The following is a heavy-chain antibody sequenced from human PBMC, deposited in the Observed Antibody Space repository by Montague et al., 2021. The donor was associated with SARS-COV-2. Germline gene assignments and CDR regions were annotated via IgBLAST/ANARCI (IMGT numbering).Heavy chain of an antibody. CDR2: MSSSSKYI. V-gene: IGHV3-21*01. CDR3: ARNWNYSWAFDI. CDR1: GFSFSSYN. J-gene: IGHJ3*02. D-gene: IGHD1-7*01. Sequence: SLRLSCAASGFSFSSYNMNWVRQAPGKGLEWVSSMSSSSKYIYYADSVKDRFTISRDNAKNSLYLQMNSLRAEDTAIYYCARNWNYSWAFDIWGQGTMVAVSS.